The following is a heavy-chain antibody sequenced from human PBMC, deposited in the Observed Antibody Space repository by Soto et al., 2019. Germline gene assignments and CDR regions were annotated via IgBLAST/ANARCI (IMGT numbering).Heavy chain of an antibody. Sequence: SVKVSCKASGGTFSSYAISWVRQAPGQGLEWMGGIIPIFGTANYAQKFQGRVTITADKSTSTAYMELSSLRSEDTAVYYCARDQGDPRTGYYYYYGMDVWGQGTTVTVS. CDR2: IIPIFGTA. D-gene: IGHD1-1*01. V-gene: IGHV1-69*06. CDR1: GGTFSSYA. J-gene: IGHJ6*02. CDR3: ARDQGDPRTGYYYYYGMDV.